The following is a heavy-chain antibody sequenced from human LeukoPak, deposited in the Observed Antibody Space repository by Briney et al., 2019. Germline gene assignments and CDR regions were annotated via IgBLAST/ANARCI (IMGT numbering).Heavy chain of an antibody. CDR3: ASDVWFGNLV. V-gene: IGHV3-48*03. CDR2: IHYSGSPT. D-gene: IGHD3-10*01. CDR1: GLTLSSYE. J-gene: IGHJ4*02. Sequence: GGSLRLSCEASGLTLSSYEMNWVRQAPGKGLEWVSYIHYSGSPTYYADSVKGRFTISRDNAKNSLYLQMNSLRAEDTAVYYCASDVWFGNLVWGRGSLVTVSS.